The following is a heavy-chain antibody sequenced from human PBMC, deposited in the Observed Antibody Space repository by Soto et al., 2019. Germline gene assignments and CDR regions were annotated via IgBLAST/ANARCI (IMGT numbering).Heavy chain of an antibody. CDR1: GYTFTSYG. CDR3: ARGGYFDSSGYLGY. D-gene: IGHD3-22*01. CDR2: INPGNGKT. J-gene: IGHJ4*02. Sequence: QVQLVQSGAEVKKPGASVRVSCKASGYTFTSYGMNWVRQAPGRRLEWMGWINPGNGKTKYSQKVPVRLIITRDTSASTAYMQLSSLTSEDTAIYYCARGGYFDSSGYLGYWGQGTLVTVSS. V-gene: IGHV1-3*01.